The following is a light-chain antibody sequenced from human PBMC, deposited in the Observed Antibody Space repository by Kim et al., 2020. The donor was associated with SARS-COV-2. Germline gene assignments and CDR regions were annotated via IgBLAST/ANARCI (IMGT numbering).Light chain of an antibody. J-gene: IGKJ2*01. CDR3: QQYQSFPYT. Sequence: DIQMTQSPFSLSASVGDRVTITCRASEGIGSYLAWFQQKSGKPPKSLIYAASNLESGVPSKFSGSGSGTDFALTISSLQPDDFATYYCQQYQSFPYTFGQVPKLEI. V-gene: IGKV1-16*02. CDR1: EGIGSY. CDR2: AAS.